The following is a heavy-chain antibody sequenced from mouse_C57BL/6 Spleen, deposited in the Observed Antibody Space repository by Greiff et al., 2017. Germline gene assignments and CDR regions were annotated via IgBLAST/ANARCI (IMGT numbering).Heavy chain of an antibody. CDR2: INPSNGGT. CDR1: GYTFTSYW. Sequence: QVQLQQPGTELVKPGASVKLSCKASGYTFTSYWMHWVKQRPGQGLEWIGNINPSNGGTNYNEKFKSKATLTVDKSSSTAYMQLSSLTSENSAVYYCARMMAYYSNYEDYWGQGTTLTVS. V-gene: IGHV1-53*01. CDR3: ARMMAYYSNYEDY. J-gene: IGHJ2*01. D-gene: IGHD2-5*01.